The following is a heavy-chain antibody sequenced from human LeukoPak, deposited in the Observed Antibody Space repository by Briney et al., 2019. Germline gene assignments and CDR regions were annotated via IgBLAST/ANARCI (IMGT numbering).Heavy chain of an antibody. V-gene: IGHV3-30-3*01. J-gene: IGHJ4*02. D-gene: IGHD3-10*01. Sequence: GSLRLSCAASGFTFSSYAMHWVRQAPGKGLEWVAVISYDGSNKYYADSVKGRFTISRDNSKNTLYLQMNSLRAEDTAVYYCARGWFGELFPQTQNFDYWGQGTLVTVSS. CDR1: GFTFSSYA. CDR2: ISYDGSNK. CDR3: ARGWFGELFPQTQNFDY.